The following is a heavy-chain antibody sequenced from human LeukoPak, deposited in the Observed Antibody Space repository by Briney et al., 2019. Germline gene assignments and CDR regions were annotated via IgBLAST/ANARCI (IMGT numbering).Heavy chain of an antibody. CDR3: AGMSGYSYGYKVSLYYYYYMDV. CDR2: INHSGST. D-gene: IGHD5-18*01. J-gene: IGHJ6*03. CDR1: GGSFSGYY. V-gene: IGHV4-34*01. Sequence: SETLSLTCAVYGGSFSGYYWSWIRQPPGKGLEWIGEINHSGSTNYNPSLKSRVTISVDTSKNQFSLKLSSVTAADTAVYYCAGMSGYSYGYKVSLYYYYYMDVWGKGTTVTISS.